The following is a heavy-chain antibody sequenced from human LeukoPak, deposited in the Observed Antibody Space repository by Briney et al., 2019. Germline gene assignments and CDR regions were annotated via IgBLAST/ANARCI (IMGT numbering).Heavy chain of an antibody. J-gene: IGHJ6*02. Sequence: GGSLRLSCTASGFTFGDYAISWVRQAPGKGLEWVGFIRSKAYGGTTEYAASVKGRFTISRDDSKSIAYLQMNSLKTEDTAVYYCTRDIVVVVAATGYYYYYGMDVWGQGTTVTVSS. V-gene: IGHV3-49*04. CDR1: GFTFGDYA. D-gene: IGHD2-15*01. CDR3: TRDIVVVVAATGYYYYYGMDV. CDR2: IRSKAYGGTT.